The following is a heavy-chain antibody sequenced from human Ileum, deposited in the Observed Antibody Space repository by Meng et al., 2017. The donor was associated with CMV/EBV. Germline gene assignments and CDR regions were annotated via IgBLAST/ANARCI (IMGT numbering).Heavy chain of an antibody. Sequence: GSLRLSCTVSGGSISSYYWSWIRQPPGKGLEWIGYIYYSGSTNYNPSLKSRVTISVDTSKNQFSLKLSSVTAADTATYYCARHFGVDILAGFDPWGQGTLVTVSS. CDR2: IYYSGST. CDR1: GGSISSYY. V-gene: IGHV4-59*01. CDR3: ARHFGVDILAGFDP. D-gene: IGHD3-3*01. J-gene: IGHJ5*02.